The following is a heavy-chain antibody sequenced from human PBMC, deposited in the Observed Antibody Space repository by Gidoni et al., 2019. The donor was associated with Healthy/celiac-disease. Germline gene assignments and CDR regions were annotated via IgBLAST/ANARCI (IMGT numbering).Heavy chain of an antibody. CDR2: ISWNSGSI. D-gene: IGHD4-17*01. CDR3: AKDPHYGDYFRFGYFDL. V-gene: IGHV3-9*01. J-gene: IGHJ2*01. CDR1: GFTFDDYA. Sequence: EVQLVESGGGLVQPGRSLRLSCAASGFTFDDYAMHWVRQAPGKGLAWVSCISWNSGSIGYADSVKGRFTISRDNAKNSLYLQMNSLRADDTALYYCAKDPHYGDYFRFGYFDLWGRGTLVTVSS.